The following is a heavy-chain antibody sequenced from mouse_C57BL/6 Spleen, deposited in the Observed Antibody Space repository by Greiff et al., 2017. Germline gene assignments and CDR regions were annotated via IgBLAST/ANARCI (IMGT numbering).Heavy chain of an antibody. V-gene: IGHV5-6*01. J-gene: IGHJ2*01. CDR3: ARSNWDD. CDR1: GFTFSSYG. Sequence: EVQLVESGGDLVKPGGSLKLSCAASGFTFSSYGMSWVRQTPDKRLEWVATISSGGSYTYYTDSVKGRFTISRDNAKNTLYMQMSSLKSEDTAMYYCARSNWDDWGQGTTLTVSS. CDR2: ISSGGSYT. D-gene: IGHD4-1*01.